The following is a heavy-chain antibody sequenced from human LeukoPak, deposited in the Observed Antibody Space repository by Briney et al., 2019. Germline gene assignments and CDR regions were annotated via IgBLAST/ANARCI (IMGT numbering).Heavy chain of an antibody. Sequence: MTSETLSLTCTVSGGSISSYYWSWIRQPPGKGLEWIGYIYYSGSTNYNPSLKSRVTISVDTSKNQFSLKLSSVTAADTAVYYCAREAKGSGLDYWGQGTLVTVSS. V-gene: IGHV4-59*01. CDR1: GGSISSYY. J-gene: IGHJ4*02. CDR2: IYYSGST. D-gene: IGHD6-19*01. CDR3: AREAKGSGLDY.